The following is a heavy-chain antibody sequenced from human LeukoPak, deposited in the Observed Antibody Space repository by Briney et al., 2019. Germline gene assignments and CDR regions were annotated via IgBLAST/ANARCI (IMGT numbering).Heavy chain of an antibody. J-gene: IGHJ3*02. D-gene: IGHD3-3*01. CDR2: ISSSSSYI. CDR1: GFTFSSYS. V-gene: IGHV3-21*01. Sequence: GGSLRLSCAASGFTFSSYSMNWVRQAPGKGLEWVSSISSSSSYIYYADSVKGRFTISRDNAKNSLYLQMNSLRAEDTAVYYCARDRGGKNFGVVITFDNAFDIWGQGTMVTVSS. CDR3: ARDRGGKNFGVVITFDNAFDI.